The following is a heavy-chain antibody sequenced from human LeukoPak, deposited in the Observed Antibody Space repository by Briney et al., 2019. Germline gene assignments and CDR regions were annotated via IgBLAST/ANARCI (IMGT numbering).Heavy chain of an antibody. V-gene: IGHV4-30-4*01. CDR1: GGSISSGDYY. CDR3: ARQAAVGGSSSSYLDGFDY. D-gene: IGHD6-6*01. CDR2: IYYSGST. J-gene: IGHJ4*02. Sequence: PSRTLSLTCTVSGGSISSGDYYWSWIRQPPGKGLEWIGYIYYSGSTYYNPSLKSRVTISVDTSKNQFSLKLSSVTAADTAVYYCARQAAVGGSSSSYLDGFDYWGQGTLVTVSS.